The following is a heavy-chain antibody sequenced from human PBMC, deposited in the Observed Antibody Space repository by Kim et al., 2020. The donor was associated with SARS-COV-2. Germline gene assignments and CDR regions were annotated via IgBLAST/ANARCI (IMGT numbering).Heavy chain of an antibody. CDR2: IYYSGST. Sequence: SETLSLTCTVSGGSISSSSYYWGWIRQPPGKGLEWIGSIYYSGSTYYNPSLKSRVTISVDTSKNQFSLKLSSVTAADTAVYYCARRHCSSTSCYIYWFDPWGQGTLVTVSS. CDR1: GGSISSSSYY. J-gene: IGHJ5*02. CDR3: ARRHCSSTSCYIYWFDP. D-gene: IGHD2-2*02. V-gene: IGHV4-39*01.